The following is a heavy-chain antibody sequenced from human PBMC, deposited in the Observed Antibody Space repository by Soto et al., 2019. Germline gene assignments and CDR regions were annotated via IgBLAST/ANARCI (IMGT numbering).Heavy chain of an antibody. Sequence: ASVKVSCKASGGTFSSYAISWVRQAPGQGLEWMGGIIPIFGTANYAQKFQGRVTITADESTSTAYMELSSLRSEDTAVYYCARAPYLGYGDYYFDYWGQGTLVTVSS. V-gene: IGHV1-69*13. D-gene: IGHD4-17*01. CDR3: ARAPYLGYGDYYFDY. CDR2: IIPIFGTA. CDR1: GGTFSSYA. J-gene: IGHJ4*02.